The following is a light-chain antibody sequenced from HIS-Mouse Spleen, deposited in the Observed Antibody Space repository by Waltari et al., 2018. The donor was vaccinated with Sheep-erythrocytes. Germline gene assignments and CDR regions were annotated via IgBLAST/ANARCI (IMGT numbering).Light chain of an antibody. J-gene: IGKJ1*01. CDR2: LGS. CDR3: MQALQTPWT. V-gene: IGKV2-28*01. Sequence: DIVMTQSQLSLPVTPGEPASIPSRSSQSLLHSNGYNYLDWYLQKPGQSPQLLIYLGSNRASGVPDRFSGSGSGTDFTLKISRVEAEDVGVYYCMQALQTPWTFGQGTKVEIK. CDR1: QSLLHSNGYNY.